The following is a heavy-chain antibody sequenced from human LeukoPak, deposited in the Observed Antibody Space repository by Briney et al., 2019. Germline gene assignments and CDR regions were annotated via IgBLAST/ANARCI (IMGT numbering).Heavy chain of an antibody. CDR2: ISGSSSDI. CDR3: ARESEEAFDY. Sequence: GGSLRLSCAATGFTFSSYSVNWVRQGPGKGLEWVSCISGSSSDIFYADSVKGRFTTSRDNAKNSLYLQMNSLTAEDTAVYYCARESEEAFDYWGQGTLVTVSS. V-gene: IGHV3-21*01. CDR1: GFTFSSYS. J-gene: IGHJ4*02.